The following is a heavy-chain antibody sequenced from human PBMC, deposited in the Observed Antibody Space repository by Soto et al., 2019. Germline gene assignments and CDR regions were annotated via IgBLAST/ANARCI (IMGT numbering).Heavy chain of an antibody. J-gene: IGHJ4*02. CDR3: ARDRYNWNDATFDC. D-gene: IGHD1-1*01. V-gene: IGHV3-7*01. Sequence: PGGSLRLSCAASGFTFSNYWMSWVRQAPGKGLEWVANIKQDVSEKYYMDSVKGRFTISRDNAKNSLLLQMNSLRAEDTAVYYCARDRYNWNDATFDCWGQGTLVTVSS. CDR2: IKQDVSEK. CDR1: GFTFSNYW.